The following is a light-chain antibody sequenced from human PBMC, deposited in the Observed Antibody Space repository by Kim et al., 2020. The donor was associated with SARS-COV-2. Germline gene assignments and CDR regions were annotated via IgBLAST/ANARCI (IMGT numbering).Light chain of an antibody. Sequence: WGQTVRITCQGDSLRSYYASWYQQKPGQAPVLVIYGKNNRPSGIPDRFSGSSSGNTASLTITGAQAEDEADYYCNSRDSSGNHLVFGGGTKLTVL. V-gene: IGLV3-19*01. CDR2: GKN. J-gene: IGLJ2*01. CDR3: NSRDSSGNHLV. CDR1: SLRSYY.